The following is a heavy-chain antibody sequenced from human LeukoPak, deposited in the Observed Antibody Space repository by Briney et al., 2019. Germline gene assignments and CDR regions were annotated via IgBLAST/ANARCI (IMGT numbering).Heavy chain of an antibody. CDR1: GGSISSGSYY. Sequence: SETLSLTCTVSGGSISSGSYYWSWIRQPAGKGLEWIGRIYTSGSTNYNPSLKGRLTISVDTSKNQFSLKLSSVTAADTAVYYCARERYQLPLSFDLWGRGTLVTVSS. J-gene: IGHJ2*01. V-gene: IGHV4-61*02. CDR2: IYTSGST. CDR3: ARERYQLPLSFDL. D-gene: IGHD2-2*01.